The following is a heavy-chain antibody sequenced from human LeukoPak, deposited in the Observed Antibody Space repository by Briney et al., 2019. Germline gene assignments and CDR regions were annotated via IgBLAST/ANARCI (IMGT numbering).Heavy chain of an antibody. V-gene: IGHV4-59*08. CDR3: ASSPRGTEYFHH. Sequence: PSETLSLTCTVSGASISNYYWSWIRQPPGKGLECIGYVSYSGRTNHNPPLKSRVTISADTSKNQFSLKLTSVTAADTAVYYCASSPRGTEYFHHWGQGTLVTVSS. J-gene: IGHJ1*01. D-gene: IGHD3-10*01. CDR1: GASISNYY. CDR2: VSYSGRT.